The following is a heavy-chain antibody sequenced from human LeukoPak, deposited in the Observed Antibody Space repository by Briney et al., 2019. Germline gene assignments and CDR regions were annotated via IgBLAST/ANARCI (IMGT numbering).Heavy chain of an antibody. J-gene: IGHJ4*02. V-gene: IGHV3-11*05. CDR3: ARGLTVAGPNFDY. CDR1: GFTFSDYY. Sequence: GGSLRLSCAASGFTFSDYYMSWIRQAPGKGLEWVSYISSSSSYTDYADSVKGRFTISRDNAKNSLYLQMNSLRAEVTAVYYCARGLTVAGPNFDYWGQGTLVTVSS. D-gene: IGHD6-19*01. CDR2: ISSSSSYT.